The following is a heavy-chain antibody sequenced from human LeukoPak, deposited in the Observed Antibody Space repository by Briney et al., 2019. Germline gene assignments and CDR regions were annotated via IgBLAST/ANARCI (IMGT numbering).Heavy chain of an antibody. CDR1: GFSLSTSGVG. V-gene: IGHV2-5*02. CDR3: AHRVDTTIAFDY. D-gene: IGHD5-18*01. J-gene: IGHJ4*02. Sequence: SGPTLVKPTQTLTLTCTFSGFSLSTSGVGVGWIRQPPGKALEWLAFIYWDDNKRYSPSLKSRLTITKDTPKNQVVLTMTNMDPVDTATYYCAHRVDTTIAFDYWGQGTLVTVSS. CDR2: IYWDDNK.